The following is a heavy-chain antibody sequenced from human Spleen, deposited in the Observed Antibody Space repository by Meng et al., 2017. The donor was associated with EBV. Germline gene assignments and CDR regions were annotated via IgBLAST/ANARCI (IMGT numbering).Heavy chain of an antibody. J-gene: IGHJ5*02. Sequence: LQLTEPRQGLGKPSDPLSPPVTVSGGSISSNISYWGWLRQPPGKGLEWIASIYYSGSTYYNPSLQSRLTISVDTSKNHFSLKLSSVTAADTAVYYCARHEYNFASGGDFPWGQGTLVTVSS. D-gene: IGHD1-20*01. CDR3: ARHEYNFASGGDFP. V-gene: IGHV4-39*01. CDR1: GGSISSNISY. CDR2: IYYSGST.